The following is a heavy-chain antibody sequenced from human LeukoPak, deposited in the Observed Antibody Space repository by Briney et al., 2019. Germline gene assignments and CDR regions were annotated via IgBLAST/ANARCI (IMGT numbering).Heavy chain of an antibody. CDR3: AKPNYYDSRGYRIDY. V-gene: IGHV3-23*01. CDR2: ISGSGGST. D-gene: IGHD3-22*01. CDR1: GFTFSSDD. J-gene: IGHJ4*02. Sequence: GGSLRLSCAASGFTFSSDDMNWVRQAPGKGLEWGSGISGSGGSTYYADSVKGRFTISRDNSKNTLYLQMNSLRAEDTAVYYCAKPNYYDSRGYRIDYWGQGTLVTVSS.